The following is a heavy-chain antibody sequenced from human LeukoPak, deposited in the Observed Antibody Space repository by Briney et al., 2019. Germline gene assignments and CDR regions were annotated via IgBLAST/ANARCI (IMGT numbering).Heavy chain of an antibody. CDR1: GFTFSSRA. Sequence: GGSLRLSCSASGFTFSSRAMHWVRQAPGKGLEYVSAISSYGGSPYSADSVKGRFTISRDNSQNMLYLQMSSLRAEDTAVYYCVKTPYYYDRLTMDVWGQGTTVT. V-gene: IGHV3-64D*09. CDR3: VKTPYYYDRLTMDV. CDR2: ISSYGGSP. J-gene: IGHJ6*02. D-gene: IGHD3-22*01.